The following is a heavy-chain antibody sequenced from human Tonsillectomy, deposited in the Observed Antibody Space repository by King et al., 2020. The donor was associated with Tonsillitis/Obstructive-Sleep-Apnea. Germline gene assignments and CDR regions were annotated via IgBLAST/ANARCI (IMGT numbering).Heavy chain of an antibody. CDR3: VKDGPGRSSGSYYFDY. CDR1: GFTFSSYA. V-gene: IGHV3-64D*06. Sequence: QLVESGGGLVQPGGSLRLSCSASGFTFSSYAMHWVRQAPGKGLEYVSAIRSNGGSTYYADSVTGRFTIARDNSKNTLYLQMSSLRAEDTAVYYCVKDGPGRSSGSYYFDYGGQGTLVTVSS. D-gene: IGHD1-26*01. J-gene: IGHJ4*02. CDR2: IRSNGGST.